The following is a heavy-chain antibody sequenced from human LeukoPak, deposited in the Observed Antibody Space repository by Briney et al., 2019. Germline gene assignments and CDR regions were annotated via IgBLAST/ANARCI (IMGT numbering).Heavy chain of an antibody. J-gene: IGHJ6*03. V-gene: IGHV1-69*05. CDR2: IIPIFGTA. D-gene: IGHD3-3*01. CDR3: ARDHVIDYDFWSGYPTAPTYYYYMDV. CDR1: GGTFSSYA. Sequence: GSSVKVSCEASGGTFSSYAISWVRQAPGQGLEWMGGIIPIFGTANYAQKFQGRVTITTDESTSTAYMELSSLRSEDTAVYYCARDHVIDYDFWSGYPTAPTYYYYMDVWGKGTTVTVSS.